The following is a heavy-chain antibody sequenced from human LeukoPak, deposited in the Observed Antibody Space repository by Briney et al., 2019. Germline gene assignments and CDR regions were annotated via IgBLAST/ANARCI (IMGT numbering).Heavy chain of an antibody. D-gene: IGHD6-19*01. Sequence: GGSLRLSCAASGFTFSDYYMSWIRQAPGKGLEWVSYISSSSSYTNYADSVKGRFTISRDNAKSSLYLQMNSLRAEDTAVYYCARDKEESSGWYAYYYGMDVWGKGTTVTVSS. CDR3: ARDKEESSGWYAYYYGMDV. CDR1: GFTFSDYY. J-gene: IGHJ6*04. CDR2: ISSSSSYT. V-gene: IGHV3-11*06.